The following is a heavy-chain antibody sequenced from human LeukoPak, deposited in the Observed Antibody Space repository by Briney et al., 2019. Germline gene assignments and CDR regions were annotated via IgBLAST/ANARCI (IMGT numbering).Heavy chain of an antibody. J-gene: IGHJ4*02. Sequence: ASVKVSCKASGGTFSSYAISWVRQAPGRGLEWMGGIIPIFGTANYAQKFQGRVTITTDESTSTAYMELSSLRSEDTAVYYCARGLVEMATKDWGQGTLVTVSS. V-gene: IGHV1-69*05. CDR3: ARGLVEMATKD. D-gene: IGHD5-24*01. CDR2: IIPIFGTA. CDR1: GGTFSSYA.